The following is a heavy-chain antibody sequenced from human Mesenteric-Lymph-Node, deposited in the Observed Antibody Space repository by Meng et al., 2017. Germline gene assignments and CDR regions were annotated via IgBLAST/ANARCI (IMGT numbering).Heavy chain of an antibody. Sequence: SETLSLTCTVSGGSISSGSYYWSWIRQPAGKGLEWIGRIYTSGSTNYNPSLKSRVTISVDTSKNQFSLKLSSVTAADTAVYYCASGGGSYCYWGQGTLVTGAS. V-gene: IGHV4-61*02. CDR1: GGSISSGSYY. J-gene: IGHJ4*02. CDR2: IYTSGST. CDR3: ASGGGSYCY. D-gene: IGHD1-26*01.